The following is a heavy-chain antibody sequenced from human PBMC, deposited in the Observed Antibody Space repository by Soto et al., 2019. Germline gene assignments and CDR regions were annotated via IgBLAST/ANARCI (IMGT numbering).Heavy chain of an antibody. D-gene: IGHD3-9*01. CDR2: IYYSGST. CDR1: GGSISSYY. Sequence: SETLSLTCTVSGGSISSYYWSWIRQPPGKGLEWIGYIYYSGSTNYNPSLKSRVTISVDTSKNQFSLKLTSVTAADTAVYYCARESLDSTNRYCFDYWGQGTLVTVSS. CDR3: ARESLDSTNRYCFDY. V-gene: IGHV4-59*01. J-gene: IGHJ4*02.